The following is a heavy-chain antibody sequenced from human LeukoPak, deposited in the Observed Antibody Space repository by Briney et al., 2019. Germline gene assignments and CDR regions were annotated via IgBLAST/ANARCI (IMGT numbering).Heavy chain of an antibody. CDR1: GGSISSYY. CDR3: ASQNGGTVNDGYYFDY. V-gene: IGHV4-4*09. J-gene: IGHJ4*02. Sequence: SETLSLTCTVSGGSISSYYWSWIRQPPGKGLEWIGYIHTSGSTNYNPSLKSRVTISVDTSKNQFSLKLSSVTAADTAVYYCASQNGGTVNDGYYFDYWGQGTLVTVSS. D-gene: IGHD3-16*01. CDR2: IHTSGST.